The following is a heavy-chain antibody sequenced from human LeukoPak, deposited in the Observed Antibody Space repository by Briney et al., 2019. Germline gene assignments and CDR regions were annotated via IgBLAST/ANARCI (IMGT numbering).Heavy chain of an antibody. V-gene: IGHV4-59*01. CDR2: IYYSGST. CDR1: GGSISSYY. D-gene: IGHD6-13*01. CDR3: ARDGYSSSLDP. Sequence: SETLSLTCTVPGGSISSYYWSWIRQPPGKGLEWIGYIYYSGSTNYNPSLKSRVTISVDTSKNQFSLKLSSVTAADTAVYYCARDGYSSSLDPWGQGTLVTVSS. J-gene: IGHJ5*02.